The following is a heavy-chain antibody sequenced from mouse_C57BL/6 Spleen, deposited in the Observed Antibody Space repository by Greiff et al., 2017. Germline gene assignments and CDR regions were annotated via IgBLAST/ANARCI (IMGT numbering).Heavy chain of an antibody. CDR1: GFSLTSYG. CDR3: ASGGGSGSFFAY. Sequence: QVQLKQSGPGLVAPSQSLSITCTVSGFSLTSYGVDWVRQSPGKGLEWLGVIWGVGSTNYNSARESRLSISKDNSKSQVFLKMNSLHTDDTAMYYCASGGGSGSFFAYWGQGTLVTVSA. J-gene: IGHJ3*01. V-gene: IGHV2-6*01. CDR2: IWGVGST. D-gene: IGHD3-2*02.